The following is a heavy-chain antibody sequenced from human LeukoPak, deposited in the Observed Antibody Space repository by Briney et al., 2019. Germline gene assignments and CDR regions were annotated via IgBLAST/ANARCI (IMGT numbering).Heavy chain of an antibody. D-gene: IGHD2-8*01. J-gene: IGHJ4*02. CDR1: GFTFSSYA. CDR2: ISGSGGST. Sequence: GGSLRLSCAASGFTFSSYAMSWVRQAPGKGLEWVSAISGSGGSTYYADPVKGRFTISRDNSKNTLYLQMNSLRAEDTAVYYCAKDCTNGVCYTFDYWGQGTLVTVSS. V-gene: IGHV3-23*01. CDR3: AKDCTNGVCYTFDY.